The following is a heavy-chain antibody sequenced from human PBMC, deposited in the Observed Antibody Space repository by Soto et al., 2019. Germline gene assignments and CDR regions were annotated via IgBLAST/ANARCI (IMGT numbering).Heavy chain of an antibody. CDR3: TRHTVDY. V-gene: IGHV3-73*01. CDR1: GFSFSDSA. J-gene: IGHJ4*02. D-gene: IGHD4-4*01. CDR2: TRSKAHSYAT. Sequence: PGGSLRLSCAASGFSFSDSAIHWVRQASGKGLEWVGRTRSKAHSYATAFAASVKGRFTISRDDSKNTVYLQMNSLKTEDTAVYYCTRHTVDYWGQGTRVTVSS.